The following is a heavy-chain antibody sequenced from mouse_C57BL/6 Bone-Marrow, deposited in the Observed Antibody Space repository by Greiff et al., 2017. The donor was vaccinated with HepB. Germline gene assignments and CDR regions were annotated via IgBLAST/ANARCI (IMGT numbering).Heavy chain of an antibody. CDR3: ARKGAGYWYFDV. CDR2: INYDGSST. V-gene: IGHV5-16*01. CDR1: GFTFSDYY. J-gene: IGHJ1*03. D-gene: IGHD3-3*01. Sequence: EVKLVESEGGLVQPGSSMKLSCTASGFTFSDYYMAWVRQVPEKGLEWVANINYDGSSTYYLDSLKSRFIISRDNAKNILYLQMSSLKSEDIATYYCARKGAGYWYFDVWGTGTTVTVAS.